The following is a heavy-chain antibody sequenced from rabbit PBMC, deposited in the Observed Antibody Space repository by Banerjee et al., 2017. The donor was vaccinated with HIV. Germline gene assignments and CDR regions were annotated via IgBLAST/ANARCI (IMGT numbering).Heavy chain of an antibody. V-gene: IGHV1S40*01. D-gene: IGHD7-1*01. CDR1: GIDFSSYYY. J-gene: IGHJ4*01. Sequence: QSLEESGGDLVKPGASLTLTCTASGIDFSSYYYMCWVRQAPGKGLEWIACIYAGSGSAYYASWAKGRFTISSHNAQNTLYLQLNSLTAADTATYFCVRAAYAGYGFNLWGPGTLVTVS. CDR3: VRAAYAGYGFNL. CDR2: IYAGSGSA.